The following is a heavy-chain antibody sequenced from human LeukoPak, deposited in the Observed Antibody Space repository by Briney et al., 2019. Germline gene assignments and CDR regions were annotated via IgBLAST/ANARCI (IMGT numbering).Heavy chain of an antibody. CDR3: ARGRNWNYVGNYYYYYMDV. CDR1: GYTFTSYD. D-gene: IGHD1-7*01. V-gene: IGHV1-8*01. CDR2: MNPNSGNT. Sequence: ASVKVSCKASGYTFTSYDTNWVRQATGQGLEWMGWMNPNSGNTGYAQKFQGRVTMTRNTSISTAYMELSSLRSEDTAVYYCARGRNWNYVGNYYYYYMDVWGKGTTVTVSS. J-gene: IGHJ6*03.